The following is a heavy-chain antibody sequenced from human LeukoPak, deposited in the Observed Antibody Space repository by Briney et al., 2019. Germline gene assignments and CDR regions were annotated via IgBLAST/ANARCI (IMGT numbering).Heavy chain of an antibody. Sequence: GSLRLSCAASGFTFADYAMHWVRQAPGKGLEWVSLISWDGGSTSYADSVKGRFTISRDNSRNSLYLQMNSLRPEDSALYYCAKDDSSSSWAGYFDSWGLGALVTVSS. J-gene: IGHJ4*02. CDR3: AKDDSSSSWAGYFDS. CDR2: ISWDGGST. CDR1: GFTFADYA. D-gene: IGHD6-6*01. V-gene: IGHV3-43D*03.